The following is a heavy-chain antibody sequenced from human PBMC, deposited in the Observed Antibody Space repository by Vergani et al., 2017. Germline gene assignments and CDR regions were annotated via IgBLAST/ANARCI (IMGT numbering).Heavy chain of an antibody. V-gene: IGHV4-34*01. CDR1: GGSFSGYY. D-gene: IGHD3-10*01. Sequence: QVQLQQWGAGLLKPSETLSLTCAVYGGSFSGYYWSWTRQPPGKGLEWIGEINHSGSTNYNPSLKSRVTISVDTSKNQFSLKLSSVTAADTAVYYCALLGLRGGSPFDYWGQGTLVTVSS. CDR3: ALLGLRGGSPFDY. CDR2: INHSGST. J-gene: IGHJ4*02.